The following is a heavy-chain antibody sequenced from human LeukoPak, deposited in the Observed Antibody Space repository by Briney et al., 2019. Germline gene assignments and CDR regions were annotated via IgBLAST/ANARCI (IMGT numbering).Heavy chain of an antibody. CDR2: VSNGGSSSI. CDR3: ARDKSNKGHDC. Sequence: PGGSLRLSCAASGFTLSDYYMTWMRQAPGKGLEWVSYVSNGGSSSILYADSVKGRFTVFRDYAKNSLYLQMNSLRADDTGVYYCARDKSNKGHDCWGQGTLVTVSS. CDR1: GFTLSDYY. V-gene: IGHV3-11*01. J-gene: IGHJ4*02.